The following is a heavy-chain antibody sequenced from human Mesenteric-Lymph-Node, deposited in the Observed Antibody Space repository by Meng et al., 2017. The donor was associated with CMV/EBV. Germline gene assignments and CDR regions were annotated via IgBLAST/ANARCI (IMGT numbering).Heavy chain of an antibody. V-gene: IGHV4-59*01. CDR2: IYYSGSF. D-gene: IGHD6-13*01. CDR1: GGSLSSYY. Sequence: SETLSLTCTVSGGSLSSYYWTWIRQSPGKGLEWIGYIYYSGSFNSNPSLKGRVTISVDTSKNQVFLNLRSVTAADTAVYYCARRGGTSSWYGAPFDYWGQGILVTVSS. CDR3: ARRGGTSSWYGAPFDY. J-gene: IGHJ4*02.